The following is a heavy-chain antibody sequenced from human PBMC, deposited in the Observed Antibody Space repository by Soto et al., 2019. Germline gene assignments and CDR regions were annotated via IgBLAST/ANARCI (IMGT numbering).Heavy chain of an antibody. CDR2: ISGSAGST. V-gene: IGHV3-23*01. D-gene: IGHD6-13*01. CDR1: GFTFFNYA. CDR3: AKEEGSTWYPTDY. J-gene: IGHJ4*02. Sequence: GSLRLTCSASGFTFFNYAMSWVRQPPGKGLEWVSVISGSAGSTFYADAVKGRFTISRDNSKRMLYLQMSSLRVEDTAVYYCAKEEGSTWYPTDYWGQGTLVTVYS.